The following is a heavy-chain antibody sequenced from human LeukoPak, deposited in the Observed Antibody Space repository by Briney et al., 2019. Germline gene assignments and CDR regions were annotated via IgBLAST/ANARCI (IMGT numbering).Heavy chain of an antibody. CDR2: TRNKANSYTT. Sequence: GGSLRLSCAASGFTFSDHYMDWVRQAPGKGLEWVGRTRNKANSYTTEYAASVKGRFTISRDESKNSLWLQMNSLKTEDTAVYYCARVSSGWYDAFDIWGQGTMVIVSS. CDR3: ARVSSGWYDAFDI. CDR1: GFTFSDHY. D-gene: IGHD6-19*01. J-gene: IGHJ3*02. V-gene: IGHV3-72*01.